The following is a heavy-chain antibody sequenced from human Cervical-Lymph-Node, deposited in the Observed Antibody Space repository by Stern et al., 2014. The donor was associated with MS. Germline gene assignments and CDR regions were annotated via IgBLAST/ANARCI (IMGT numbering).Heavy chain of an antibody. CDR1: GYSFTANW. J-gene: IGHJ4*02. V-gene: IGHV5-51*01. CDR2: IDPGHSDP. D-gene: IGHD4-17*01. Sequence: VQLVQSGAEVKKPGESLKISCKGSGYSFTANWIAWVRQMPGKGLEWIGIIDPGHSDPRYSPSFQGQVTISADKSISTAFLQCSSLKASDTAMYYCARDYGDYAFDYWGQGTLVTVSS. CDR3: ARDYGDYAFDY.